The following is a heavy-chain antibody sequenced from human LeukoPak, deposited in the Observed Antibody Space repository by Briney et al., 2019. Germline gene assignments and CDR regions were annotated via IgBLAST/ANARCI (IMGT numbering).Heavy chain of an antibody. D-gene: IGHD4-17*01. CDR3: ARTNTVTTAAADY. CDR2: IYYSGST. CDR1: GGSISSSSYY. Sequence: SETLSLTCTVSGGSISSSSYYWGWIRQPPGKGLEWIGSIYYSGSTYYNPSLKSRVTISVDTSKNQFSLKLTSATAADTAVYYCARTNTVTTAAADYWGQGTLVTVSS. V-gene: IGHV4-39*07. J-gene: IGHJ4*02.